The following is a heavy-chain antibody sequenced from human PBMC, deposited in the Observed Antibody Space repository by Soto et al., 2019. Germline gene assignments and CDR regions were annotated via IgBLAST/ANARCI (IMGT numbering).Heavy chain of an antibody. V-gene: IGHV5-10-1*01. J-gene: IGHJ6*02. CDR1: GYSFTSYW. D-gene: IGHD6-6*01. CDR2: IDPSDSYT. Sequence: SCKGSGYSFTSYWISWVRQMPGNGLEWMGRIDPSDSYTNYSPSFQGHVTISADKSISTAYLQWSSLKASDTAMYYCARPDSSSSGMVVWGQGTTVTVSS. CDR3: ARPDSSSSGMVV.